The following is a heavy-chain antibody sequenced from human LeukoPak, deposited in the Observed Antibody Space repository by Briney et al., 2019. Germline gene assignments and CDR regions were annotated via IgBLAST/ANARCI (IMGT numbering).Heavy chain of an antibody. CDR2: IKEDGSEK. CDR1: GFTFSSYW. V-gene: IGHV3-7*04. D-gene: IGHD1-26*01. Sequence: GGSLRLSCAASGFTFSSYWMSWVRQAPGKGLEWVANIKEDGSEKIYVASVKGRFTISRDSAKDSLYLQMNSLRAEDTAVYYCARDCVIVGAPCYDYWGQGTLVTVSS. CDR3: ARDCVIVGAPCYDY. J-gene: IGHJ4*02.